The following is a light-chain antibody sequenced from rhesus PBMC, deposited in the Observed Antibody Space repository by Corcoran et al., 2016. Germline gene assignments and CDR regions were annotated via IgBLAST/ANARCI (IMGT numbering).Light chain of an antibody. Sequence: EIVMTQSPATLSLSPGERATLSCRASQSVSSNLAWYQQKPGQAPSLLIFDASRRTTGISDRFSCSGSGTDFTLTITSLEPEDFVLYYCQQYNNWPLTFGGGTKVEIK. CDR2: DAS. V-gene: IGKV3-42*03. CDR3: QQYNNWPLT. CDR1: QSVSSN. J-gene: IGKJ4*01.